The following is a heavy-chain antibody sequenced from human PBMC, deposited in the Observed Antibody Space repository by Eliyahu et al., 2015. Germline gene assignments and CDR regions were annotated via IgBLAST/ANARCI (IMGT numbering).Heavy chain of an antibody. V-gene: IGHV3-48*03. CDR1: GFTXXSXE. J-gene: IGHJ4*02. CDR3: ARGILDFDY. Sequence: EVQLVESGGGLVQPGGSLRLSCAASGFTXXSXEMNWVRXAPGKGLEWVSYXRSSGSTIYYADSVKGRFTISRDNAKNSLYLQMNSLRAEDTAVYYCARGILDFDYWGQGTLVTVSS. CDR2: XRSSGSTI.